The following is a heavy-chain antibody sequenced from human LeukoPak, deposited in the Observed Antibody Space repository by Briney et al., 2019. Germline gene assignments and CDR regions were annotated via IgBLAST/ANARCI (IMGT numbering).Heavy chain of an antibody. D-gene: IGHD5-12*01. J-gene: IGHJ4*02. CDR3: ARASPNIVATITYFDY. Sequence: PETLSLTRTVSVGSLSSYYWSWIRHPPRKGLEWIAHIYYSGSTNYNPSLKSRVTISVDTSKNQFSLKLSSVTAADTAVYYCARASPNIVATITYFDYWGQGTLVTVSS. CDR2: IYYSGST. CDR1: VGSLSSYY. V-gene: IGHV4-59*01.